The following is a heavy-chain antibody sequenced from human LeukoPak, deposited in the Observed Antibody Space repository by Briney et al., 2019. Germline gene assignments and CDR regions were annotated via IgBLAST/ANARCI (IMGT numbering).Heavy chain of an antibody. CDR3: ARHRWGYFDSTRVQYYFDY. CDR1: GYSISSGYY. V-gene: IGHV4-38-2*02. CDR2: IYHSGRT. Sequence: SETLSLTCTVSGYSISSGYYWGWIRQPPGKGLEWIGIIYHSGRTYYNPSLKSRVTISVDTSKNQFSLKLSSVTAADTAVYYCARHRWGYFDSTRVQYYFDYWGQGTLVTVSS. D-gene: IGHD3-9*01. J-gene: IGHJ4*02.